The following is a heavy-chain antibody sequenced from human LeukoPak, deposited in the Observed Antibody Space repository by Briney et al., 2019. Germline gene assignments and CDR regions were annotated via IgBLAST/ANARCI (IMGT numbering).Heavy chain of an antibody. CDR2: INPTGGRT. CDR3: ATQAFDY. J-gene: IGHJ4*02. V-gene: IGHV1-46*01. Sequence: GASVKVSCKASGYTFSSYYMYWVRQAPGQGLEWMGIINPTGGRTSYAQKFQGRLSMTRDMSTTTVYMELSGLNSHDTAVYYCATQAFDYWGQGTLVIVSP. CDR1: GYTFSSYY.